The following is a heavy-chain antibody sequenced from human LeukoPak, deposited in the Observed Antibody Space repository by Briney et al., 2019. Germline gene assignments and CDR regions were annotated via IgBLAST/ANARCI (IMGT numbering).Heavy chain of an antibody. J-gene: IGHJ3*02. V-gene: IGHV4-31*03. Sequence: PSETLSLTCTVSGGSISSSSYHWGWLRQHPGKGLEWIGYIYYSGSTYYNPSLKSRVTISVDTSKNQFSLKLSSVTAADTAVYYCARDTGITMVRGAFDIWGQGTMVTVSS. CDR1: GGSISSSSYH. D-gene: IGHD3-10*01. CDR3: ARDTGITMVRGAFDI. CDR2: IYYSGST.